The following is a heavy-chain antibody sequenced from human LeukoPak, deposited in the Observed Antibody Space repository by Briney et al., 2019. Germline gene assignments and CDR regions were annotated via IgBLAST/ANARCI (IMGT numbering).Heavy chain of an antibody. D-gene: IGHD4-23*01. CDR3: ARGGASSTVVTPWVDY. J-gene: IGHJ4*02. CDR1: GGSISSYY. Sequence: SETLSLTCTVSGGSISSYYWSWIRQPPGKGLEWIGYIYYSGSTNYNPSLKSRVTISVDTSKNQFSLKLSSVTAADTAVYYCARGGASSTVVTPWVDYWGQGTLVTVSS. CDR2: IYYSGST. V-gene: IGHV4-59*01.